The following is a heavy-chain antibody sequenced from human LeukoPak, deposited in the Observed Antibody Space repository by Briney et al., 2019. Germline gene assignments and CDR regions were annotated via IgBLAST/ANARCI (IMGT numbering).Heavy chain of an antibody. Sequence: PSETLSLTCTVSGGSISSGGYYWSWTRQHPGKGLEWIGYISYSGTTYYNPSLKSRVTISIDTSKSQFSLKLSSVTAADTAVYYCARDASGYYLFDYWGQGTLVTVSS. CDR1: GGSISSGGYY. D-gene: IGHD3-22*01. J-gene: IGHJ4*02. CDR2: ISYSGTT. V-gene: IGHV4-31*03. CDR3: ARDASGYYLFDY.